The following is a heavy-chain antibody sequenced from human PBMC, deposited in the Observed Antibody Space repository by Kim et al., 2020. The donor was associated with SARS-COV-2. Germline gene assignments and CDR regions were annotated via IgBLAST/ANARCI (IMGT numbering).Heavy chain of an antibody. CDR3: ARDPQLGYYDSSGLPTSYYYYGMDV. CDR2: IIPIFGTA. V-gene: IGHV1-69*13. D-gene: IGHD3-22*01. CDR1: GGTFSSYA. J-gene: IGHJ6*02. Sequence: SVKVSCKASGGTFSSYAISWVRQAPGQGLEWMGGIIPIFGTANYAQKFQGRVTITADESTSTAYMELSRMRSEDTAVYYCARDPQLGYYDSSGLPTSYYYYGMDVWGQGTTVTVSS.